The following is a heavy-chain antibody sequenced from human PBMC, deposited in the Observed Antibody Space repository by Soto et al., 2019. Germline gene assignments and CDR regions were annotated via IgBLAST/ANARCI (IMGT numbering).Heavy chain of an antibody. D-gene: IGHD6-19*01. CDR2: ISYDGSNK. Sequence: QVQLVESGGGVVQPGRSLRLSCAASGFTSSSYGMHWVRQAPGKGLEWVAVISYDGSNKYYADSVKGRFTISRDNSKNTLYLQMNSLRAEDTAVYYCAKDGVAGYYYYYGMDVWGQGTTVTVSS. CDR3: AKDGVAGYYYYYGMDV. CDR1: GFTSSSYG. J-gene: IGHJ6*02. V-gene: IGHV3-30*18.